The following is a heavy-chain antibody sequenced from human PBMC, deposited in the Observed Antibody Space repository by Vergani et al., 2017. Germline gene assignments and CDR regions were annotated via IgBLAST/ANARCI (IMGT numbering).Heavy chain of an antibody. CDR1: GFTFSSYS. J-gene: IGHJ5*02. Sequence: EVQLLESGGGLVQPGGSLRLSCAASGFTFSSYSMNGVRQAPGKGLGWVSSISSSSSYIYYADSVKGRFTISRDNAKNSLYLQMNSLRAEDTAVYYCARDCGSYSSSCGFFDPWGQGTLVTVSS. CDR3: ARDCGSYSSSCGFFDP. V-gene: IGHV3-21*01. D-gene: IGHD6-13*01. CDR2: ISSSSSYI.